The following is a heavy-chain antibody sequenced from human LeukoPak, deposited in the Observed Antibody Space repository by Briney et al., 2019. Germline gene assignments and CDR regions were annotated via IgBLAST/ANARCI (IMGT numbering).Heavy chain of an antibody. Sequence: PGGPLRLSCAASGFTFSNAWMSWVRQAPGKGLEWVGRIKSKTDGGTTDYAAPVKGRFTISRDDSKNTLYLQMNSLKTEDTAVYYCTTDLVVVTYRAFDIWGQGTMVTVSS. CDR1: GFTFSNAW. CDR3: TTDLVVVTYRAFDI. J-gene: IGHJ3*02. D-gene: IGHD3-22*01. CDR2: IKSKTDGGTT. V-gene: IGHV3-15*01.